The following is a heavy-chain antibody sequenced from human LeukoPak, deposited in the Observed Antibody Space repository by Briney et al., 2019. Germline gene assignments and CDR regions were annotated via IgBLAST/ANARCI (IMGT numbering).Heavy chain of an antibody. D-gene: IGHD6-19*01. CDR3: AKGQQWLARAAYFDY. J-gene: IGHJ4*02. CDR2: ISYDGSNK. Sequence: GRSLRLSCAASGSTFSSYGMHWVRQAPGKGLEWVAVISYDGSNKYYADSVKGRFTISRDNSKNTLYLQMNSLRAEDAAVYYCAKGQQWLARAAYFDYWGQGTLVTVSS. CDR1: GSTFSSYG. V-gene: IGHV3-30*18.